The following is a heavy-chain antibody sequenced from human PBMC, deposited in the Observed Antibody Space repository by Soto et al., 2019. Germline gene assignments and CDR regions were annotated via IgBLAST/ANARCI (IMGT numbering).Heavy chain of an antibody. CDR1: VGSFSDYA. V-gene: IGHV3-30*03. CDR2: ISSDGHHQ. J-gene: IGHJ4*02. D-gene: IGHD3-22*01. CDR3: SRGTYYQQSSGLHADY. Sequence: GGSRRISGATSVGSFSDYAMYWVRQATGQGLEWVAIISSDGHHQFYLDNLRGRFTVSRDNSKNTLYLQMNSLRPEDTAVYYCSRGTYYQQSSGLHADYWGPGTLVNVSS.